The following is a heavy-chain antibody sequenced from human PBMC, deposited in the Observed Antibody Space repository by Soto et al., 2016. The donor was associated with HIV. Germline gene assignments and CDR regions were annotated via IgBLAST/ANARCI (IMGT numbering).Heavy chain of an antibody. CDR3: ARVGYDWNDAGAFDI. D-gene: IGHD1-1*01. CDR2: INPNSGST. V-gene: IGHV1-2*02. CDR1: GYTFTGYY. J-gene: IGHJ3*02. Sequence: QVQLVQSGAEVKKPGASVKVSCKASGYTFTGYYMHWVRQAPGQGLEWMGWINPNSGSTNYAQKFQGRVTMTRDTSISTAYMELSRLRSDDTAVYYCARVGYDWNDAGAFDIWGQGTMVTVSS.